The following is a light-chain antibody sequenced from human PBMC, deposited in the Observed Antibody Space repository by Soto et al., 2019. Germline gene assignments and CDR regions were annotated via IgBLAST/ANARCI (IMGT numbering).Light chain of an antibody. CDR1: QSVSSSY. J-gene: IGKJ2*01. CDR2: GAS. V-gene: IGKV3-20*01. Sequence: EIVLTQSPGTLSLSPGKRATLSCRASQSVSSSYLAWYQQKPGQAPRLLIYGASSRATGIPDRFSGSGSGTDFTLTISRLEPEDFAVYYCQQYGSSPMYTFGQGTKLEIK. CDR3: QQYGSSPMYT.